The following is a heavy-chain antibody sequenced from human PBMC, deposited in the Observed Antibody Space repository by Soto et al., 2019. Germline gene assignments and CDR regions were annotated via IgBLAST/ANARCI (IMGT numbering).Heavy chain of an antibody. J-gene: IGHJ4*02. CDR3: AKLTAYYDFWSGSDFDY. Sequence: GGSLRLSYEASGFTFNSYAMSWVRQAPGKGLEWVSSITASGRNSYYADSVKGRFTISRDQSKNTLFLQMSSLRAEDTALYYCAKLTAYYDFWSGSDFDYWGQGALVTVSS. V-gene: IGHV3-23*01. CDR1: GFTFNSYA. CDR2: ITASGRNS. D-gene: IGHD3-3*01.